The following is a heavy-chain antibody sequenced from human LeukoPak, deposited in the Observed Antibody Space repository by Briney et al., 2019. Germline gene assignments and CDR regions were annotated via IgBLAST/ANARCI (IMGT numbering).Heavy chain of an antibody. D-gene: IGHD6-19*01. CDR1: GFTFSSYG. V-gene: IGHV3-23*01. J-gene: IGHJ3*02. CDR3: AKGRKPKKSSGWFDAFDI. CDR2: ISGSGGST. Sequence: SGGSLRLSCAASGFTFSSYGMSWVRQAPGKGLEWVSAISGSGGSTYYADSVKGRFTISRDNSKNTLYLQMNSLRAEDTAAYYCAKGRKPKKSSGWFDAFDIWGQGTMVTVSS.